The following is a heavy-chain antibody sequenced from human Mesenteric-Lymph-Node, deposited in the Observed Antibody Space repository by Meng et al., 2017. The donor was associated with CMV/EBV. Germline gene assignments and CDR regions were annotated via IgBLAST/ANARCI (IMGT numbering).Heavy chain of an antibody. J-gene: IGHJ6*02. V-gene: IGHV3-7*01. D-gene: IGHD6-19*01. CDR2: IDQERSEE. CDR1: GFTSSSHW. CDR3: ARSWYSSSYRGGYYYGMDV. Sequence: GGSLRLSCAASGFTSSSHWMSWVRQAPGKGLEWVADIDQERSEEHYVDSVKGRFTISRANAKNSLFLQMNSLRADDTAVYYCARSWYSSSYRGGYYYGMDVWGQGTTVTVSS.